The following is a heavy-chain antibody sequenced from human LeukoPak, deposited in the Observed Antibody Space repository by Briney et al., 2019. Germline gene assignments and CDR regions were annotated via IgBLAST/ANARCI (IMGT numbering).Heavy chain of an antibody. J-gene: IGHJ4*02. CDR3: ASSGRRHWYYSHYFDY. CDR1: GFTVSSNY. V-gene: IGHV3-53*01. CDR2: VYSGGST. D-gene: IGHD1-7*01. Sequence: PGGSLRLSCAASGFTVSSNYMSWVRQAPGKGLEWVSVVYSGGSTYYADSVKGRFTISRDNSKNTLYLQMNSMRAEDTAVHYCASSGRRHWYYSHYFDYWGQGTLVTVSS.